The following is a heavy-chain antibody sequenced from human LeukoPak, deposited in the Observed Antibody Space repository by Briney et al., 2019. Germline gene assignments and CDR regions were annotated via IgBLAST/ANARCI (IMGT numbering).Heavy chain of an antibody. J-gene: IGHJ6*04. CDR2: IIPIFGTA. CDR1: GGTFISYA. Sequence: SVKVSCKASGGTFISYAISWVRQAPGQGLEWMGGIIPIFGTANYAQKFQGRVTITADESTSTAYMELSSLRSEDTAVYYCARAKDYDILTGYYESGYYYGMDVWGKGTTVTVSS. D-gene: IGHD3-9*01. CDR3: ARAKDYDILTGYYESGYYYGMDV. V-gene: IGHV1-69*13.